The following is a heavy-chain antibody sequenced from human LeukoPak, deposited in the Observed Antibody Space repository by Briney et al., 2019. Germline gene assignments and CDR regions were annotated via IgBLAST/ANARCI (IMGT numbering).Heavy chain of an antibody. CDR2: IYHSGST. D-gene: IGHD3-10*01. V-gene: IGHV4-30-2*01. CDR3: ASQITMVRGVYPFDP. CDR1: GGSISSGGYS. J-gene: IGHJ5*02. Sequence: SQTLSLTCAVSGGSISSGGYSWSWIRQPPGKGLEWIGYIYHSGSTYYNPSLKSRVTISVDRSKNQFSLKLSSVTAADTAVYYCASQITMVRGVYPFDPWGQGTLVTVSS.